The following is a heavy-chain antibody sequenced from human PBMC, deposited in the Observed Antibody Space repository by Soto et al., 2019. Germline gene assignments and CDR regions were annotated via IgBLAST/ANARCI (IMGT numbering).Heavy chain of an antibody. V-gene: IGHV5-51*01. J-gene: IGHJ5*02. CDR1: GYSFTSYW. D-gene: IGHD6-13*01. Sequence: PGESLKISCKGSGYSFTSYWIGWVRQMPGKGLEWMGIIYPGDSDTRYSPSFQGQVTISADKSISTAYLQWSSLKASDTAMYYCARLSSSNRGSKKNWFDPWGQGTLVTVSS. CDR2: IYPGDSDT. CDR3: ARLSSSNRGSKKNWFDP.